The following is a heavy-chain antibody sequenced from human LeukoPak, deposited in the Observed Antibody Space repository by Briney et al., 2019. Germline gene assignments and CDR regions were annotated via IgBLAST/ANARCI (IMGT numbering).Heavy chain of an antibody. D-gene: IGHD1-26*01. CDR1: GGSFLTTNW. Sequence: KTSGTLSLTCAVSGGSFLTTNWWSWVRQPPGKGLEWIGEVHLSGASNYNPSLKSRVSMSIDKSRNQLSLELTSVTAADTAIYYCARESGAFSPFGFWGQGTLVTVSS. V-gene: IGHV4-4*02. CDR2: VHLSGAS. CDR3: ARESGAFSPFGF. J-gene: IGHJ4*02.